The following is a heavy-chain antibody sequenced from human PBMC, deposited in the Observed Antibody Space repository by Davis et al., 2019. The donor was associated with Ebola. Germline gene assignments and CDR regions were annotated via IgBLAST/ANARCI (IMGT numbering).Heavy chain of an antibody. CDR3: TSLQEGYRSGGSHYRGRWFDP. D-gene: IGHD2-15*01. Sequence: ASVKVSCKVSGYTLSELSIHWVRQAPGKGLEWMGGFEPEDGETTYAQEFQGRVTLTEDTSTDTAYMELSSLRSEDTAVYYCTSLQEGYRSGGSHYRGRWFDPWGQGTLVTVSS. CDR1: GYTLSELS. J-gene: IGHJ5*02. CDR2: FEPEDGET. V-gene: IGHV1-24*01.